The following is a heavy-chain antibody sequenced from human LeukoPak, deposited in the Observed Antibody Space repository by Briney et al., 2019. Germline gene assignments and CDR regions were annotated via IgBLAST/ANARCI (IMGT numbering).Heavy chain of an antibody. D-gene: IGHD3-22*01. Sequence: ASVKVSCKASGFTFTNHYVHWVRQAPGQGLEWVGIINPAGTSTAYAQRFQGRVTITADESTSTAYMELSSLRSEDTAVYYCARDRREYYYDSSGYPLPNFDYWGQGTLVTVSS. CDR2: INPAGTST. V-gene: IGHV1-46*01. J-gene: IGHJ4*02. CDR1: GFTFTNHY. CDR3: ARDRREYYYDSSGYPLPNFDY.